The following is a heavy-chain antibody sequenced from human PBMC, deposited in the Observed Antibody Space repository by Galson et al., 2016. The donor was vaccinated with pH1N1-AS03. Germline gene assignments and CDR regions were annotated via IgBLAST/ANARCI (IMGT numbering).Heavy chain of an antibody. Sequence: SVKVSCKASGYTFITYGISWVRQAPRQGLEWMGWMSAYSGETRYAPNFQGRVTMTRDTSTRTAYMDLRSLTSDDTAVYYCVREFEDPQNRVVALGYWGQGTLVIVSS. CDR3: VREFEDPQNRVVALGY. J-gene: IGHJ4*02. CDR1: GYTFITYG. D-gene: IGHD1/OR15-1a*01. CDR2: MSAYSGET. V-gene: IGHV1-18*01.